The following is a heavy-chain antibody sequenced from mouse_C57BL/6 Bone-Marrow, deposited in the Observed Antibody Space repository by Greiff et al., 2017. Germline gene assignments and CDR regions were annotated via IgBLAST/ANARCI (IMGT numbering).Heavy chain of an antibody. D-gene: IGHD3-2*02. Sequence: QVQLKQPGAELVMPGASVKLSCKASGYTFTSYWMHWVKQRPGQGLEWIGEIDPSDSYTNYNQKFKGKSTLTVDKSSSTAYMQLSSLTSEDSAVYYCAREQLRLPYYYAMDYWGQGTSVTVSS. CDR3: AREQLRLPYYYAMDY. V-gene: IGHV1-69*01. J-gene: IGHJ4*01. CDR2: IDPSDSYT. CDR1: GYTFTSYW.